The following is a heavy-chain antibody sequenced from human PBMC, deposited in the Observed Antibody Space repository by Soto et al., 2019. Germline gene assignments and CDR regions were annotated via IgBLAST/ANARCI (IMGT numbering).Heavy chain of an antibody. J-gene: IGHJ3*02. CDR1: GYASTSNC. V-gene: IGHV1-18*01. Sequence: APVTVTCKASGYASTSNCIICGRQAPEQGREWMGWISAYNGNTTYAQKLQGRVTMTTDTSTSTAYMELRSLRSDDTAVYYCARDYYDILTGYGDAFDIWGQGTMVTVSS. D-gene: IGHD3-9*01. CDR3: ARDYYDILTGYGDAFDI. CDR2: ISAYNGNT.